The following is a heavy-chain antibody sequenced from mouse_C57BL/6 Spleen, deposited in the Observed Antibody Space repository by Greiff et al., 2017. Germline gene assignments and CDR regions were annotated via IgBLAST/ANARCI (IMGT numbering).Heavy chain of an antibody. CDR2: IRNKANGYTT. V-gene: IGHV7-3*01. CDR3: ARWGYYAMDY. Sequence: EVNVVESGGGLVQPGGSLSLSCAASGFTFTDYYMSWVRQPPGKALEWLGFIRNKANGYTTEYSASVKGRFTISRDNSQSILYLQMNALRAEDSATYYCARWGYYAMDYWGQGTSVTVSS. CDR1: GFTFTDYY. J-gene: IGHJ4*01.